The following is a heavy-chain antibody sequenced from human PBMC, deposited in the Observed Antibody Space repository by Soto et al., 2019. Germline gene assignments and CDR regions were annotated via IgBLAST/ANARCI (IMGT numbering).Heavy chain of an antibody. CDR3: ERGYGRNFDY. V-gene: IGHV4-34*01. CDR1: GGSFSGYY. D-gene: IGHD3-10*01. CDR2: INHSGST. J-gene: IGHJ4*02. Sequence: SETLSLTCAVYGGSFSGYYWSWIRQPPGKGLEWIGEINHSGSTNYNPSLKSRVTISVDTSKNQFSLKLSSVTAADTAVYYWERGYGRNFDYWGQGTLVTVSS.